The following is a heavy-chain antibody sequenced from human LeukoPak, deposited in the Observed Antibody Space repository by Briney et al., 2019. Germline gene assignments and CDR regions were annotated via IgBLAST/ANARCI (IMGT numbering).Heavy chain of an antibody. CDR1: GFTFSSYS. V-gene: IGHV3-21*01. D-gene: IGHD5-18*01. CDR3: ARDPRYTAMVGCYYYYYGMDV. Sequence: GGSLRLSCAASGFTFSSYSMNWVRQAPGKGLEWVSSISSSSSYIYYADSVKGRFTISRDNAKNSLYLQMNSLRAEDTAVYYCARDPRYTAMVGCYYYYYGMDVWGQGTTVTVSS. CDR2: ISSSSSYI. J-gene: IGHJ6*02.